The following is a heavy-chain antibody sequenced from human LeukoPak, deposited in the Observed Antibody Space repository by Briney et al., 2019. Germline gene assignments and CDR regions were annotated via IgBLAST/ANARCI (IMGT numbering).Heavy chain of an antibody. CDR1: GGSFSGYY. CDR2: INHSGST. D-gene: IGHD2-2*01. CDR3: AREGVRYCSSTSCSWFDY. J-gene: IGHJ4*02. Sequence: PSETLSLTCAVYGGSFSGYYWSWIRQPPGKGLEWIGEINHSGSTNYNPSLKSRVTISVDTSKNQFSLKLSSVTAADTAVYYCAREGVRYCSSTSCSWFDYWGRGTLVTVSS. V-gene: IGHV4-34*01.